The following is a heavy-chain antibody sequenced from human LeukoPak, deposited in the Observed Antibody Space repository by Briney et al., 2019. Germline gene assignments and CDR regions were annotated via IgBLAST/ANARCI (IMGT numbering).Heavy chain of an antibody. CDR3: ARESYVWGSYRYYFDY. D-gene: IGHD3-16*02. CDR1: GGSISSGSYY. V-gene: IGHV4-61*02. J-gene: IGHJ4*02. CDR2: IYTSGST. Sequence: SETLSLTCTVSGGSISSGSYYWSWIRQPAGKGLEWIGRIYTSGSTNYNPSLESRVTISVDTSKNQFSLKLSSVTAADTAVYYCARESYVWGSYRYYFDYWGQGTLVTVSS.